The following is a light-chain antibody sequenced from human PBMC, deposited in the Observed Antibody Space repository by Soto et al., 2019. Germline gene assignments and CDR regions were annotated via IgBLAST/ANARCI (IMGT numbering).Light chain of an antibody. CDR2: DVS. J-gene: IGLJ1*01. CDR1: SSDVGGYNY. V-gene: IGLV2-14*03. CDR3: SSYTASSTYV. Sequence: QSVLPQPASVSGSPGQSITIFCTGTSSDVGGYNYVSWYQHHPGKAPKLMIFDVSNRPSGVSNRFSGSKSGNTASLTISGLQAEDEADYYCSSYTASSTYVFGTGTKVTVL.